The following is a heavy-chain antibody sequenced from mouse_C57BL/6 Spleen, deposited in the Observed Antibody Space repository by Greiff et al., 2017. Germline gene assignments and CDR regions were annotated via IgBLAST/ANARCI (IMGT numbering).Heavy chain of an antibody. V-gene: IGHV5-16*01. CDR1: GFTFRDYY. CDR3: ARGGDFDY. Sequence: EVMLVESEGGLVQPGSSMKLSCTASGFTFRDYYMAWVRQVPEKGLEWVANINYDGSSTYYLDSLKSRFIISRDNAKNILYLQMSSLKSEDTATYYCARGGDFDYWGQGTTLTVSS. J-gene: IGHJ2*01. CDR2: INYDGSST.